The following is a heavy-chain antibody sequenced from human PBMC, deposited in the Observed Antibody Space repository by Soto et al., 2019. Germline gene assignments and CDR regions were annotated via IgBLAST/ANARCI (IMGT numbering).Heavy chain of an antibody. D-gene: IGHD2-21*02. V-gene: IGHV1-2*02. CDR3: ATQFHHCGGDCYRGPYFGMDV. Sequence: WASVKVSCKASGYTFTGYYVLWVRQAPGQGPECMGWINPYTGGTNYAQKFQGRVTMTRDTSISTAYMELSKLISEDTAVYYCATQFHHCGGDCYRGPYFGMDVWGQGTTVTVSS. CDR2: INPYTGGT. CDR1: GYTFTGYY. J-gene: IGHJ6*02.